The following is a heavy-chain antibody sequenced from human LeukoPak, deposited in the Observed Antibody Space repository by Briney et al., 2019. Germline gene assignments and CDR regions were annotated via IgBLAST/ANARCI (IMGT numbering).Heavy chain of an antibody. CDR2: ITRDGATT. Sequence: GGSLRLSCAASGFSFSTTWMHWVRQVPGQGLVWVARITRDGATTSYAESVKGRFTISRDNAKNTLYLQMNSLRAAAPAVYYCEIIQWLVPYFDYWGPGTLVTVSS. CDR1: GFSFSTTW. D-gene: IGHD6-19*01. CDR3: EIIQWLVPYFDY. V-gene: IGHV3-74*03. J-gene: IGHJ4*02.